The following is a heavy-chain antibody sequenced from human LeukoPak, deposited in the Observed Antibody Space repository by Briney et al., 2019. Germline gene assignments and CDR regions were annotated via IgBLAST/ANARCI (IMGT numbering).Heavy chain of an antibody. Sequence: GGSLRLSCTASGFTFSTYSMSWVRQAPGKGLEWVSSISSTSIYIYYADSVKGRFTISRDNAKNSLYLQMNSLRAEDTAVYYCAKERDTAMVTIDYWGQGTLVTVSS. D-gene: IGHD5-18*01. CDR1: GFTFSTYS. CDR2: ISSTSIYI. CDR3: AKERDTAMVTIDY. V-gene: IGHV3-21*01. J-gene: IGHJ4*02.